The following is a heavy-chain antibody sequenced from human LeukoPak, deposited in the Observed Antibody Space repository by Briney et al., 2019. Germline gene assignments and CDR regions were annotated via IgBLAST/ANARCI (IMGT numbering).Heavy chain of an antibody. Sequence: SGGSLRLSCAASGFTFSSYGMHWVRQAPGKGLERVAFIRYDGSNKYYADSVKGRFTISRDNSKNTLYLQMNSLRAEDTAVYYCAREYHDSSGYLDYWGQGTLVTVSS. CDR2: IRYDGSNK. D-gene: IGHD3-22*01. CDR3: AREYHDSSGYLDY. CDR1: GFTFSSYG. V-gene: IGHV3-30*02. J-gene: IGHJ4*02.